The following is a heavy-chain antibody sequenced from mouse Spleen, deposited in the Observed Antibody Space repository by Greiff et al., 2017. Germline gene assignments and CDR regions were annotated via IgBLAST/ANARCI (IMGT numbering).Heavy chain of an antibody. J-gene: IGHJ3*01. CDR1: GFTFSDYY. Sequence: EVKVVESGGGLVQPGGSLKLSCATSGFTFSDYYMYWVRQTPEKRLEWVAYISNGGGSTYYPDTVKGRFTISRDNAKNTLYLQMSRLKSEDTAMYYCARHGDYLAWFAYWGQGTLVTVSA. CDR2: ISNGGGST. D-gene: IGHD1-1*01. V-gene: IGHV5-12*02. CDR3: ARHGDYLAWFAY.